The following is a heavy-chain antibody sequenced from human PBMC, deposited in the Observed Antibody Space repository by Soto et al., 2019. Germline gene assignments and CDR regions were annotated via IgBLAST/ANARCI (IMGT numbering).Heavy chain of an antibody. Sequence: ESLKISCKGSGYTFTNYWIGWVRQMPGKGLEWMGIIYPGDSDTKYNPSFQGQVTISADKSITTTYLQWSSLKASDTAIYYCSASIFYYGMDVWGQGTTVTVSS. CDR2: IYPGDSDT. V-gene: IGHV5-51*01. J-gene: IGHJ6*02. CDR3: SASIFYYGMDV. CDR1: GYTFTNYW.